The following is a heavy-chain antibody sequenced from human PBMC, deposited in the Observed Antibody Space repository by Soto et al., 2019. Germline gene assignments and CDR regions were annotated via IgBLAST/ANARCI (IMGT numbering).Heavy chain of an antibody. D-gene: IGHD6-13*01. CDR2: IYHSGST. Sequence: SETLSLTCAVSGGSISSSNWWSWVRQPPGKGLEWIGEIYHSGSTNYNPSLKSRVTISVDKSKNQFSLKLSSVTAADTAVYYCAREDWKQQLVTFDYWGQGTLVTVSS. CDR3: AREDWKQQLVTFDY. V-gene: IGHV4-4*02. J-gene: IGHJ4*02. CDR1: GGSISSSNW.